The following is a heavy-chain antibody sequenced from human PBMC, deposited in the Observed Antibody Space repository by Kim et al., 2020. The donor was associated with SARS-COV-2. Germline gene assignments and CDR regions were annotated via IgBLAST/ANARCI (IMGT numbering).Heavy chain of an antibody. CDR2: INHSGST. CDR1: GGSFSGYY. CDR3: ARGPTHYFDY. J-gene: IGHJ4*02. V-gene: IGHV4-34*01. Sequence: SETLSLTCAVYGGSFSGYYWSWIRQPPGKGLEWIGEINHSGSTNYNPSLKSRVTISVDTSKNQFSLKLSSVTAADTAVYYCARGPTHYFDYWGQGTLVTV. D-gene: IGHD1-1*01.